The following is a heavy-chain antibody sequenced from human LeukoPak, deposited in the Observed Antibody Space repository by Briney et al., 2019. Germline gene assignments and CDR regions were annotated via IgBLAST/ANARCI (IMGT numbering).Heavy chain of an antibody. V-gene: IGHV4-59*08. CDR2: VYNSGDT. CDR1: GGSTSSDY. CDR3: AGHHPRNTVDF. D-gene: IGHD2/OR15-2a*01. Sequence: SETLSLTCTVSGGSTSSDYWSGIRQSPGKGLEWVGYVYNSGDTGKNPSLKSRVTILLDTSKNQCSLKLASVSAADTAVYYCAGHHPRNTVDFWGQGTLVTVSS. J-gene: IGHJ4*02.